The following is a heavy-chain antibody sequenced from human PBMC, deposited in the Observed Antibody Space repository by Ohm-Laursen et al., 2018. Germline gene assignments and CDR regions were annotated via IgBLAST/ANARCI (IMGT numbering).Heavy chain of an antibody. V-gene: IGHV3-11*01. J-gene: IGHJ4*02. CDR3: ARDRYSSEF. CDR1: GFTFSDYY. CDR2: ISSSGDAI. D-gene: IGHD6-19*01. Sequence: SLRLSCAASGFTFSDYYMTWIRQAPGKGLECVSYISSSGDAISYADSVKGRFTISRDNAKNSLYLQMNSLRAEDTAVYYCARDRYSSEFWGQGTLVTVSS.